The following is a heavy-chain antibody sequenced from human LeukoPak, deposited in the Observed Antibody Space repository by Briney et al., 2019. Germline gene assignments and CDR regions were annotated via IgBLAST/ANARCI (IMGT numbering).Heavy chain of an antibody. V-gene: IGHV1-2*02. CDR3: ARIYDFWSGYTFYFDY. J-gene: IGHJ4*02. Sequence: PGASVKVSCKASGYTFTGYYMHWVRQAPGQGLEWMGWINPNSGGTNYAQKFQGRVTMTRDTSISTAYMELSRLRSDDTAVYYCARIYDFWSGYTFYFDYWGQGTLVTVSS. D-gene: IGHD3-3*01. CDR2: INPNSGGT. CDR1: GYTFTGYY.